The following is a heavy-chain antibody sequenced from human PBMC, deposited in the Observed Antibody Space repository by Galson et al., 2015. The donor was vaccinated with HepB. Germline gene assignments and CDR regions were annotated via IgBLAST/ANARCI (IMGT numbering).Heavy chain of an antibody. Sequence: SLRLSCAASGFTISSYWMHWVRQAPGKGPVWVSRINAGETMANYADSVKGRFIISRDNAKNTVYLQMNSLRAEDTAVYYCVRDFRVSNYWGQGTLVTVSS. CDR3: VRDFRVSNY. D-gene: IGHD2/OR15-2a*01. CDR2: INAGETMA. V-gene: IGHV3-74*01. J-gene: IGHJ4*02. CDR1: GFTISSYW.